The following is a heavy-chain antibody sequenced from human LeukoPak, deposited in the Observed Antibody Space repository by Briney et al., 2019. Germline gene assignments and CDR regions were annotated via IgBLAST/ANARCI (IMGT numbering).Heavy chain of an antibody. D-gene: IGHD4-4*01. V-gene: IGHV1-2*02. J-gene: IGHJ4*02. CDR3: ARGNTAPLYSNDY. CDR2: INPNSGGT. Sequence: ASVKVSCKAPGYTLTGYYMHWVRQAPGQGLEWMGWINPNSGGTNYAQKFQGRVTMTRDTSISTAYMELSRLRSDDTAVYYCARGNTAPLYSNDYWGQGTLVTVSS. CDR1: GYTLTGYY.